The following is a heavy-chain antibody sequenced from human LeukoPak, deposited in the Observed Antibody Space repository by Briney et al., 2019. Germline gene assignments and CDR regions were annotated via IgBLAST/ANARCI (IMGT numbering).Heavy chain of an antibody. Sequence: GGSLRLSCAASGFSFSTYDMSWARLPPGKGLEWVSSISGSGVTTNYADSVKGRFTISRDNSKNMLYLQMNSLRAEDTALYYCVQGNALDYWGQGTLVTVSS. J-gene: IGHJ4*02. CDR1: GFSFSTYD. V-gene: IGHV3-23*01. D-gene: IGHD3-10*01. CDR3: VQGNALDY. CDR2: ISGSGVTT.